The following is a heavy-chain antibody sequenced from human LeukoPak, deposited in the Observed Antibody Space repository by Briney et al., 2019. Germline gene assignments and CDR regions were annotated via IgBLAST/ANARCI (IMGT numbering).Heavy chain of an antibody. Sequence: PSQTLSLTCAVSGGSISSGGYSWRWSRQPPGKGLEWIGYIYHSGSTYYNPSRKSRVTISVDRSKNQFSLKLSSATAADTAVYYCARAAVVPAAIGWFDPWGQGTLVTVSS. J-gene: IGHJ5*02. V-gene: IGHV4-30-2*01. CDR1: GGSISSGGYS. CDR2: IYHSGST. D-gene: IGHD2-2*01. CDR3: ARAAVVPAAIGWFDP.